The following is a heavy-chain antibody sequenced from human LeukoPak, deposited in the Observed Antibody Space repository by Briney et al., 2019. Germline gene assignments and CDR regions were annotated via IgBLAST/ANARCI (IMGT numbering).Heavy chain of an antibody. V-gene: IGHV3-48*01. J-gene: IGHJ4*02. CDR2: ISSSSSTI. Sequence: PGGSLRLSCAASGFTFSSYSMNWVRQAPGKGLEWVSHISSSSSTIYYADSVKGRFTISRDNAKNSLYLQMNSLRAEDTAVYYCARAVPDSSGYWSFDYWGQGTLVTVSS. CDR1: GFTFSSYS. D-gene: IGHD3-22*01. CDR3: ARAVPDSSGYWSFDY.